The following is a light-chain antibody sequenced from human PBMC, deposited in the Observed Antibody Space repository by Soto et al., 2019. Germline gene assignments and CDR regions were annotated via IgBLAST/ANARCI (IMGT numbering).Light chain of an antibody. CDR3: QQYNFYPWT. Sequence: DIQMTQSPSILSASVGDTVTITCRASQSISIWLAWYQQKPGKAPNLLIYKASSLESGVPSRFSGSGSGTEFTLTISSLQPDDFATYYCQQYNFYPWTFGQGTKVEIK. J-gene: IGKJ1*01. CDR2: KAS. V-gene: IGKV1-5*03. CDR1: QSISIW.